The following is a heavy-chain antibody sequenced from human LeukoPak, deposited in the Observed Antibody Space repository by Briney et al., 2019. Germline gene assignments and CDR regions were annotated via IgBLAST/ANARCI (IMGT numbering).Heavy chain of an antibody. D-gene: IGHD3-22*01. J-gene: IGHJ4*02. Sequence: GGSLRLSCAASGFTFSSYSMNWVRQAPGKGLEWVSSISSSSSYIYYADSVKGRFTISRDNAKNSLYLQMNSLRAEDTAVYYCARGSLRSGSKSKFDYWGQGTLVTVSS. CDR2: ISSSSSYI. CDR1: GFTFSSYS. V-gene: IGHV3-21*01. CDR3: ARGSLRSGSKSKFDY.